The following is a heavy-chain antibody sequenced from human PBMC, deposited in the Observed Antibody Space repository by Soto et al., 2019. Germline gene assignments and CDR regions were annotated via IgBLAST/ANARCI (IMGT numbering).Heavy chain of an antibody. Sequence: QVQLQESGPGLVKPSETLSVTCIVSGDSVSRGRYFWNWIRQPPGKGLEWIGNISYTGNTNYSPSLKCRVTISLDASKNQFSLNLTSVTAADPAVYYCANYSSGGYYFDYWGQGILVTVSS. CDR3: ANYSSGGYYFDY. V-gene: IGHV4-61*01. J-gene: IGHJ4*02. CDR2: ISYTGNT. CDR1: GDSVSRGRYF. D-gene: IGHD5-12*01.